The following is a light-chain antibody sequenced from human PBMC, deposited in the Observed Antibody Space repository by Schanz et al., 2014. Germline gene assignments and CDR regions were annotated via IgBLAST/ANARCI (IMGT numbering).Light chain of an antibody. Sequence: QSALTQPASVSGSPGQSITISCTGTSSDVGSYNLVSWYQQHPGKAPKLIIYEGSNRPSGVSNRFSGSKSGNTASLTISGLQAEDEADYYCQSYDSSLSGSEVFGGGTKLTVL. J-gene: IGLJ3*02. CDR3: QSYDSSLSGSEV. V-gene: IGLV2-14*02. CDR1: SSDVGSYNL. CDR2: EGS.